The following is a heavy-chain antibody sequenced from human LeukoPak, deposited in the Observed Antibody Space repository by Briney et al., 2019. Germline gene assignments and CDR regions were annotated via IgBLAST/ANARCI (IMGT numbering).Heavy chain of an antibody. CDR3: VREGYYESGSSPTFYFDY. CDR1: GFDLHNYV. CDR2: ISYAVNIK. V-gene: IGHV3-30-3*01. J-gene: IGHJ4*02. D-gene: IGHD3-10*01. Sequence: GGSLRLSCAASGFDLHNYVIHWVRQAPGKGLEWVAVISYAVNIKYYADSVKGRFTISRDSSSKTVFLQMNSLRTEDTAVYYCVREGYYESGSSPTFYFDYWGQGTLVTVSS.